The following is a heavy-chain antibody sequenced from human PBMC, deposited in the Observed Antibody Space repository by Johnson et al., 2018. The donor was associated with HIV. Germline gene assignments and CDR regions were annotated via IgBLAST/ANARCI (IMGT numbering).Heavy chain of an antibody. CDR3: VRGHFDSSGFYSDAFDI. CDR2: ISYDGSNK. V-gene: IGHV3-30*03. CDR1: GFTFSDYY. Sequence: QMQLVESGGGLVKPGGSLRLSCAASGFTFSDYYMSWIRQAPGKGLEWVAVISYDGSNKYYADSVKGRFTISRDNSKNTLYLQMNSLRAEDTALYYCVRGHFDSSGFYSDAFDIWGQGTVVTVSS. D-gene: IGHD3-22*01. J-gene: IGHJ3*02.